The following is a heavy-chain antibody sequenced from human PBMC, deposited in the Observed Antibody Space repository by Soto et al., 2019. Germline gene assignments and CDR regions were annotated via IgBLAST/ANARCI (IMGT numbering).Heavy chain of an antibody. D-gene: IGHD5-12*01. CDR1: GGTFSSYA. V-gene: IGHV1-69*01. J-gene: IGHJ6*02. CDR2: IIPIFGTA. Sequence: QVQLVQSGAEVKKPGSSVKVSCKASGGTFSSYAISWVRQAPGQGLEWMGGIIPIFGTANYAQKFQGRVTITADESTSTAYMELSSLRSEDTAVYDCARPRGSSGYAHYYYYGMDVWGQGTTVTVSS. CDR3: ARPRGSSGYAHYYYYGMDV.